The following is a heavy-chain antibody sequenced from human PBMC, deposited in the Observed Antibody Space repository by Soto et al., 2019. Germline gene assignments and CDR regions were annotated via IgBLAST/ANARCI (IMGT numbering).Heavy chain of an antibody. CDR2: IYHSGST. J-gene: IGHJ5*02. V-gene: IGHV4-4*02. CDR1: GGSISSSNW. CDR3: ARGFGYANTFWFDP. D-gene: IGHD5-18*01. Sequence: SETLSLTCAVSGGSISSSNWWSWVRQPPGKGLEWIGEIYHSGSTNYNPSLKSRVTISVDKSKNQFSLKLSSVTAADTAVYYCARGFGYANTFWFDPWGQGTLVTVSS.